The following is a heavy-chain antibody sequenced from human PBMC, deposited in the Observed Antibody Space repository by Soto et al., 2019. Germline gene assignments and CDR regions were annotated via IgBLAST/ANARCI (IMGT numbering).Heavy chain of an antibody. CDR1: GGSISSSSYY. CDR3: ASLPSIAAAYYYYGMDV. CDR2: IYYSGST. J-gene: IGHJ6*02. Sequence: QLQLQESGPGLVKPSETLSLTCTVSGGSISSSSYYWGWIRQPPGKGLEWIGSIYYSGSTYYNPSLKSRVTISVDTSKNQFSLKLSSVTAADTAVYYCASLPSIAAAYYYYGMDVWGQGTTVTVSS. D-gene: IGHD6-25*01. V-gene: IGHV4-39*01.